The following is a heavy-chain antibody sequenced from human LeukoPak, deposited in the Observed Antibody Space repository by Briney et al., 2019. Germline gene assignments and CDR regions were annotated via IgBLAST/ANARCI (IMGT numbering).Heavy chain of an antibody. D-gene: IGHD2-2*01. CDR3: AKRYSSYAEFDY. CDR2: ISGSGGST. CDR1: GFTISSYA. J-gene: IGHJ4*02. Sequence: GGSLRLSCAASGFTISSYAMSWVRQAPGKGLEWVSAISGSGGSTYYADSVKGRFTISRDNSKNTLYLQMNSRRAEDTAVYYCAKRYSSYAEFDYWGQGTLVTVSS. V-gene: IGHV3-23*01.